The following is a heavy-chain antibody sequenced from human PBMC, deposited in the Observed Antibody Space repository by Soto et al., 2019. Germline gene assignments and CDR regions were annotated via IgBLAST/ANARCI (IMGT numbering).Heavy chain of an antibody. CDR1: GFTFSYNW. D-gene: IGHD2-15*01. Sequence: GGSLRLSCEASGFTFSYNWMSWVRQAPGKGLEWVASIKQDGSEKYYVDSVKGRFTISRDNAKNSLYMQMNSLRAEDTAVYYCARDIVVVLAPNIYYFDYWGQGTLVTVSS. V-gene: IGHV3-7*05. CDR2: IKQDGSEK. J-gene: IGHJ4*02. CDR3: ARDIVVVLAPNIYYFDY.